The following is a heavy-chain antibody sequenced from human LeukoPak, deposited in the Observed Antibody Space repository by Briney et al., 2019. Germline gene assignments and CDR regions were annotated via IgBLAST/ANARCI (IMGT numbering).Heavy chain of an antibody. V-gene: IGHV1-8*01. CDR3: ARDPARGNWNDGWFDP. CDR1: GYTFTSFD. D-gene: IGHD1-1*01. J-gene: IGHJ5*02. CDR2: MNPNSGNT. Sequence: ASVKVSCKASGYTFTSFDMNWVRQATGQGLEWMGWMNPNSGNTGYAQKFQGRVTMTRDTSISTAYMELSRLRSDDTAVYYCARDPARGNWNDGWFDPWGQGTLVTVSS.